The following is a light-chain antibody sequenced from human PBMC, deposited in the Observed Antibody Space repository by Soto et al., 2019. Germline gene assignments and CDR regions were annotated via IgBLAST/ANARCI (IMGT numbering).Light chain of an antibody. Sequence: DIQMTQSPSTLSASVGDRVTITCRASQSISSWLACYQQKPGKAPKLLIYAASTLQSGVPSRFSGSGSGTDFTLTISSLQPEDFATYYCLLDFRYFWAFGQGTKVDIK. CDR2: AAS. V-gene: IGKV1-5*01. J-gene: IGKJ1*01. CDR1: QSISSW. CDR3: LLDFRYFWA.